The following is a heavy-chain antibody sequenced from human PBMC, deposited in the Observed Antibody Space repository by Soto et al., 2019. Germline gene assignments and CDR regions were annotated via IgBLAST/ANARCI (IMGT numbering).Heavy chain of an antibody. Sequence: GGSRRPSGPPSEFTFASYAMSWVRQAPGKGLEWVSAISGSGGSTYYADSVKGRFTISRDNSKNTLYLQMNSLRAEDTAVYYCRAFWSGYLTSLDYWGQGTLVTV. D-gene: IGHD3-3*01. CDR2: ISGSGGST. V-gene: IGHV3-23*01. CDR3: RAFWSGYLTSLDY. CDR1: EFTFASYA. J-gene: IGHJ4*02.